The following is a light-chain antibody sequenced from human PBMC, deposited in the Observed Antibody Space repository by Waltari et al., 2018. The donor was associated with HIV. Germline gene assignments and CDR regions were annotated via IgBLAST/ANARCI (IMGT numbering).Light chain of an antibody. CDR2: NDD. CDR3: AAWDDGLNGVI. CDR1: DSNIGSPA. Sequence: QSVLTQSPSVSEAPGQSVTISCSGSDSNIGSPAVTWYPQFPGKPPRLLVYNDDLILSGVSDRLSASKSGTSASLAINDLQSENESHYYCAAWDDGLNGVIFGGGTKVTVL. J-gene: IGLJ2*01. V-gene: IGLV1-36*01.